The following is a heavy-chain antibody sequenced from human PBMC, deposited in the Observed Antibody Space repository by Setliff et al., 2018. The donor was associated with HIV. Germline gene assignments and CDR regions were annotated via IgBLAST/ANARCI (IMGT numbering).Heavy chain of an antibody. CDR2: IDSNGESI. V-gene: IGHV3-48*03. Sequence: GSLRLSCVASGFSFSTSDMNWVRHTPGKGLEWVAHIDSNGESIYYADSVRGRFSISRDNGRNSLYLQMNSLTDEDTAVYYCAREGSSGYTGWFDHWGQGTLVTVSS. CDR3: AREGSSGYTGWFDH. CDR1: GFSFSTSD. D-gene: IGHD3-22*01. J-gene: IGHJ5*02.